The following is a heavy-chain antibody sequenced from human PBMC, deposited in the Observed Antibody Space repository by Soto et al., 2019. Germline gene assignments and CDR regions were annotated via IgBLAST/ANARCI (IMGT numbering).Heavy chain of an antibody. V-gene: IGHV1-69*13. CDR2: IIPIFGTA. Sequence: GASVKVSCKASGGTFSSYAISWVRQAPGQWLEWMGGIIPIFGTANYAQKFQGRVTITADESTSTAYMELSSLRSEDTAVYYCARVAAGVASYYYGMDVWGQGTTVTVS. CDR1: GGTFSSYA. CDR3: ARVAAGVASYYYGMDV. J-gene: IGHJ6*02. D-gene: IGHD3-3*01.